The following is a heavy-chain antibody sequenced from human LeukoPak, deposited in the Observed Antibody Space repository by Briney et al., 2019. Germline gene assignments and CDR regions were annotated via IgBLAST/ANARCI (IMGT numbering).Heavy chain of an antibody. CDR2: IYYSGST. CDR1: GGSISSSSYY. CDR3: AREVDTANYFDY. Sequence: KPSETLSLTCTVSGGSISSSSYYWSWIRQPPGKGLEWIGYIYYSGSTNYNPSLKSRVTISVDTSKNQFSLKLSSVTAADTAVYYCAREVDTANYFDYWGQGTLVTVSS. V-gene: IGHV4-61*01. J-gene: IGHJ4*02. D-gene: IGHD5-18*01.